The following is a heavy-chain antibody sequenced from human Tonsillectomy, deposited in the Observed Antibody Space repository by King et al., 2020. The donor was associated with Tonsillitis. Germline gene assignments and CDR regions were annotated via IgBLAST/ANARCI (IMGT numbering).Heavy chain of an antibody. CDR1: GFTLSGFW. Sequence: VQLVESGGGLVQPGGSLRLSCAASGFTLSGFWLSWVRQAPGKGLEWVANIKQDGSEEYYVDSVKGRFTIARDNPKNSMYLKMNSLRAEDTAMFYCAGSGRPADSKYYYMDVWSKGTTVTVSS. J-gene: IGHJ6*03. CDR2: IKQDGSEE. D-gene: IGHD2-15*01. V-gene: IGHV3-7*01. CDR3: AGSGRPADSKYYYMDV.